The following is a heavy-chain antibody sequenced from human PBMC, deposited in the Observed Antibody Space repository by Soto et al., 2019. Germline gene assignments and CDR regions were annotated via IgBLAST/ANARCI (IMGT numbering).Heavy chain of an antibody. V-gene: IGHV5-51*01. D-gene: IGHD3-10*01. CDR1: GYSFTSYW. CDR2: IYPGDSDT. J-gene: IGHJ4*02. CDR3: ASRATTGNHAYYFDY. Sequence: PGESLKISCKGSGYSFTSYWIGWVRQMPGKGLEWMGIIYPGDSDTRYSPSFQGQVTISADKSISTAYLQWSSLKASDTAMYYCASRATTGNHAYYFDYWGQGTLVTVSS.